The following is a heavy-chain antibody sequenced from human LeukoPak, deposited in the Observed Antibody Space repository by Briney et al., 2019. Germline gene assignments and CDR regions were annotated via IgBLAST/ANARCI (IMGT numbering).Heavy chain of an antibody. CDR2: INPNSGGT. Sequence: ASVKVSCKASGYTFTSYDISWVRQAPGQGLEWMGWINPNSGGTNYAQKFQGRVTMTRDTSISTAYMELSRVRSDDTAVYYCARLANYDFWSGYLNPSYYYYYMDVWGKGTTVTVSS. CDR3: ARLANYDFWSGYLNPSYYYYYMDV. D-gene: IGHD3-3*01. CDR1: GYTFTSYD. J-gene: IGHJ6*03. V-gene: IGHV1-2*02.